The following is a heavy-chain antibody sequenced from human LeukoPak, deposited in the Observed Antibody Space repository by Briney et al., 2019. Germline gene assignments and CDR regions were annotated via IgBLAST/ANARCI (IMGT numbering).Heavy chain of an antibody. J-gene: IGHJ6*03. CDR2: IKQDGSEK. CDR3: ARGRVHETSFYYYMDV. CDR1: GFTFSSYW. V-gene: IGHV3-7*01. Sequence: AGSLRLSCAASGFTFSSYWMSWVRQAPGKGLEWVANIKQDGSEKYYVDSVKGRFTISRDNAKNSLYLQMNSLRAEDTAVYYCARGRVHETSFYYYMDVWGKGTTVTISS.